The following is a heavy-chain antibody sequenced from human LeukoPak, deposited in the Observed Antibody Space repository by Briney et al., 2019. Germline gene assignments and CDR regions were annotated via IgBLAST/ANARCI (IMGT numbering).Heavy chain of an antibody. V-gene: IGHV4-38-2*02. J-gene: IGHJ4*02. CDR3: AREPYGSGSYYNLFDY. Sequence: SETLSLTCTLCGYSISSGYYWGWIRQPPGKGLEWIGSIYHSGSTYYNPSLKSRVTISVDTSKNQFSLKLSSVTATDTAVYYCAREPYGSGSYYNLFDYWGQGTLVTVSS. CDR2: IYHSGST. CDR1: GYSISSGYY. D-gene: IGHD3-10*01.